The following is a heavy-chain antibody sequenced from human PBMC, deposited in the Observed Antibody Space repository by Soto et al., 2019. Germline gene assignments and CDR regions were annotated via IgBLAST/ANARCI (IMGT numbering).Heavy chain of an antibody. CDR2: INAGNGNT. Sequence: QVQLVQSGAEEKKPGASVKVSCKASGYTFTSYAMHWVRQAPGQRLEWMGWINAGNGNTKYSQKFQGRVTITRDTSASTAYVELSSLRSEDTAVYYCARDHDFWSGYAPWGQGTLVTVSS. V-gene: IGHV1-3*05. CDR1: GYTFTSYA. J-gene: IGHJ5*02. CDR3: ARDHDFWSGYAP. D-gene: IGHD3-3*01.